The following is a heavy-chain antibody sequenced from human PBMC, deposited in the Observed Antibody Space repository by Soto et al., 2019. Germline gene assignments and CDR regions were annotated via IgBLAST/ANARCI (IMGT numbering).Heavy chain of an antibody. Sequence: GASVKVSCKASGYTFTSYGISWVRQAPGQGLEWMGWISAYNGNTNYAQKLQGRVTMTTDTSTSTAYMELRSLRSDDTAVYYCARGTGDYGDEYYYYYMDVWGKGTTVTVSS. CDR1: GYTFTSYG. CDR2: ISAYNGNT. V-gene: IGHV1-18*01. D-gene: IGHD4-17*01. CDR3: ARGTGDYGDEYYYYYMDV. J-gene: IGHJ6*03.